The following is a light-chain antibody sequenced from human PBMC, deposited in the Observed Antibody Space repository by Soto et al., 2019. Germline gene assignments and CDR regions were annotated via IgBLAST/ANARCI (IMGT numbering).Light chain of an antibody. CDR1: SSNIGGNS. CDR2: DDN. V-gene: IGLV1-51*01. J-gene: IGLJ1*01. Sequence: QSALTQLPSVSAAPGQKVTISCSGGSSNIGGNSVSWYQQLPGTAPKLLIYDDNKRPSGIPDRFSGSKSGTSATLGITGFQTGDEADYYCGSWDSSLSAYVFGTGTKVTVL. CDR3: GSWDSSLSAYV.